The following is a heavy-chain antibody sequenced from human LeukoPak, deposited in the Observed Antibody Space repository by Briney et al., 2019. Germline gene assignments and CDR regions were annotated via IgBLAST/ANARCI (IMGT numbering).Heavy chain of an antibody. CDR3: ARSGGGWVDY. D-gene: IGHD3-10*01. J-gene: IGHJ4*02. CDR2: IDPDANVT. V-gene: IGHV3-74*01. Sequence: PGGSLRLSCEASGFTFSRYWMHWVRQVPGKGLVWVSRIDPDANVTNYADSVKGRFIISRDNTKNTLYLEMNRLRADDTAIYYCARSGGGWVDYWGQGTLVTVSS. CDR1: GFTFSRYW.